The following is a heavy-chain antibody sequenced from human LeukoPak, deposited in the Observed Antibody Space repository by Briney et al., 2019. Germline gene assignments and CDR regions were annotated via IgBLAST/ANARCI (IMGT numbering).Heavy chain of an antibody. Sequence: ASVKVSCKASGYTFTGYGISWVRRAPGQGLEWMGWISAYNGNTNYAQKLQGRVTMTTDTSTSTAYMELRSLRSDDTAVCYCARFGVVVVADNWFDPWGQGTLVTVSS. J-gene: IGHJ5*02. D-gene: IGHD2-15*01. CDR3: ARFGVVVVADNWFDP. CDR2: ISAYNGNT. V-gene: IGHV1-18*01. CDR1: GYTFTGYG.